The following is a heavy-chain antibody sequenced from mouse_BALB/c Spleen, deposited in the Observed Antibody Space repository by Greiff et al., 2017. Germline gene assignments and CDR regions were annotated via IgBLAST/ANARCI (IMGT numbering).Heavy chain of an antibody. D-gene: IGHD2-3*01. CDR1: GYTFTSYD. J-gene: IGHJ4*01. V-gene: IGHV1S29*02. CDR3: ASGYYDESIDY. Sequence: EVQGVESGPELVKPGASVKISCKASGYTFTSYDMHWVKQSHGKGLEWIGDIYPYDGGTGYKQKFKRKAIMTVDNTSNTDYMELRSLTYEASADYYCASGYYDESIDYWGQGTAVTVSA. CDR2: IYPYDGGT.